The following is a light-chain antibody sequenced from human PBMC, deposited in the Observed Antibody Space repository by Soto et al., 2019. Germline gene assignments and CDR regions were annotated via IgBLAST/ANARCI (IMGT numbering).Light chain of an antibody. V-gene: IGLV2-8*01. CDR1: KNDVGFYDF. J-gene: IGLJ1*01. CDR3: TSSAGSNTYV. CDR2: EVV. Sequence: QSALTQPPSASGSPGQSVTISCTGTKNDVGFYDFVSWYQHHPGKAPRLIIYEVVQRPSGVPDRFSGSKSGNTASLTVSGLQDADAADYFCTSSAGSNTYVFGSGTKLTVL.